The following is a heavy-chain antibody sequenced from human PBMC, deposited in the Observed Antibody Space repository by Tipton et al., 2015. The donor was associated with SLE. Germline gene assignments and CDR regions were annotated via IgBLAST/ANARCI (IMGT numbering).Heavy chain of an antibody. CDR3: ASQRATIGPEYFHH. D-gene: IGHD5-12*01. V-gene: IGHV4-39*07. CDR2: IYYSGST. CDR1: GGSISSSSYY. J-gene: IGHJ1*01. Sequence: TLSLTCTVSGGSISSSSYYWGWIRQPPGKGLEWIGRIYYSGSTYYNPSLKSRVTISVDTSKNQFSLKLSSVTAADTAVYYCASQRATIGPEYFHHWGQRTLVTVSS.